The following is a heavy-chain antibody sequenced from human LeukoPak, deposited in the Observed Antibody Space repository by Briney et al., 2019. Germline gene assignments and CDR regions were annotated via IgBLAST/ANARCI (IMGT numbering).Heavy chain of an antibody. V-gene: IGHV3-23*01. CDR2: ISGSGGDT. D-gene: IGHD2-15*01. CDR1: GFTFSSYA. Sequence: GGSLRLSCAASGFTFSSYAMSWVRQAPGKGLEWVSAISGSGGDTYYADSVKGRFTISRDNSKNTLYLQMNSLRVEDAAEYYCAKAPYCSGGSCPGYDYWGQGTLVTVSS. J-gene: IGHJ4*02. CDR3: AKAPYCSGGSCPGYDY.